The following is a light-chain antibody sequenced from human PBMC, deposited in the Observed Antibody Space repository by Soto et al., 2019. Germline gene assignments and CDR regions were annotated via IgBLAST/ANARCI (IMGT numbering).Light chain of an antibody. CDR2: GVT. CDR3: FSHRSGDSHV. Sequence: QCALAQPASVSGSPGQSITISCTGTSSDVGGYNYVSWYQQYPGKAPKLMIYGVTNRPSGVSNRFSGSKTGNTASLTISGLQAEDEAYYYCFSHRSGDSHVFGTGTKSPS. CDR1: SSDVGGYNY. V-gene: IGLV2-14*01. J-gene: IGLJ1*01.